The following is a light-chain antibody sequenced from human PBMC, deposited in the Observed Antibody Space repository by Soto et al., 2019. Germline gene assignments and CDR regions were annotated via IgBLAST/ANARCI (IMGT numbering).Light chain of an antibody. CDR3: QHYGSSPHT. CDR1: QSVSSSY. J-gene: IGKJ2*01. V-gene: IGKV3-20*01. CDR2: GAS. Sequence: EIVLTQSPGTLSLSPGERATLSCRASQSVSSSYLAWYQHKPGQAPRLLINGASSRATGIPDRISGSGSGTDFTLTISRLEPEDFAVYYCQHYGSSPHTFGQGPKLEIK.